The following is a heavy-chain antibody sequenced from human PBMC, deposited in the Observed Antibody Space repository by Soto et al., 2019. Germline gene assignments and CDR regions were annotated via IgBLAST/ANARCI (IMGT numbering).Heavy chain of an antibody. J-gene: IGHJ3*02. CDR2: ISANNGNT. D-gene: IGHD1-1*01. Sequence: ASLKVYCKSAGSTFTSYYMRCGRRSPGQGLEWMGWISANNGNTNYAQKLQGRVTMTTDTSTSTAYMELRSLSSVTAADTALYYCARVERGTATTVVDAFDIWGPGTMVTVSS. CDR1: GSTFTSYY. V-gene: IGHV1-18*04. CDR3: ARVERGTATTVVDAFDI.